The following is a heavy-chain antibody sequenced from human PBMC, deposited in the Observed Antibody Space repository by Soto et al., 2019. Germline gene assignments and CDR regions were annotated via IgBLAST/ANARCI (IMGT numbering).Heavy chain of an antibody. J-gene: IGHJ4*03. V-gene: IGHV1-46*01. CDR1: GYTFTSTW. D-gene: IGHD3-22*01. Sequence: GASVKVSCKASGYTFTSTWMPWVRQAPGQGLEWMGIINPYGGAATYAEKFQGRVTMTRDTSTATDYMELSSLRSEDTAMYYCARDRPHSSAYWWLDYWGQGTMVTVSS. CDR2: INPYGGAA. CDR3: ARDRPHSSAYWWLDY.